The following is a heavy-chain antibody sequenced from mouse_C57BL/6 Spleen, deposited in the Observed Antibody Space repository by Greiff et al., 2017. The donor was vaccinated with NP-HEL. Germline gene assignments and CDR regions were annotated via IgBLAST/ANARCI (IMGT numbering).Heavy chain of an antibody. J-gene: IGHJ2*01. V-gene: IGHV1-80*01. Sequence: QVQLQQSGAELVKPGASVKISCKASGYAFSGYWMNWVKQRPGKGLEWIGQIYPGDGDTNYNGKFKGKATLTADKSSSTAYMQLSSLTSEDSAVYFCARLTVVAKDFDYWGQGTTLTVSS. D-gene: IGHD1-1*01. CDR1: GYAFSGYW. CDR3: ARLTVVAKDFDY. CDR2: IYPGDGDT.